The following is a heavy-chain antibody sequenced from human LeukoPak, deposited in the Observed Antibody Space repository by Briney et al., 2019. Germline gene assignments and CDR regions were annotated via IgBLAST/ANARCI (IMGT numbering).Heavy chain of an antibody. CDR3: VRGSNDWYGMDY. CDR2: IRYDGSNK. V-gene: IGHV3-30*02. CDR1: GFTFSSYG. D-gene: IGHD6-19*01. J-gene: IGHJ4*02. Sequence: GGSLRLSCAASGFTFSSYGMHWVRQAPGKGQEWVAFIRYDGSNKYYADSVKGRFTISRDNSKNTLYLQMNSLRAEDTAVYYCVRGSNDWYGMDYWGQGTLVTVSA.